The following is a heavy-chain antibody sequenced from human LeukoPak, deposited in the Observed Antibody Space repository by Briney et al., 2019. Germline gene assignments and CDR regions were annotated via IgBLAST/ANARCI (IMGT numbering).Heavy chain of an antibody. CDR1: GLTISNNF. J-gene: IGHJ1*01. Sequence: PGRSLRLSCAASGLTISNNFMGWVRQAPGKGLEWVSLIYSGGSTYSADSVKGRFTISRDNSKNTLHLQMNSLRAEDTAVYYCARDTDYYGSGRHGYFDHWGQGTLVTVSS. CDR2: IYSGGST. CDR3: ARDTDYYGSGRHGYFDH. D-gene: IGHD3-10*01. V-gene: IGHV3-66*01.